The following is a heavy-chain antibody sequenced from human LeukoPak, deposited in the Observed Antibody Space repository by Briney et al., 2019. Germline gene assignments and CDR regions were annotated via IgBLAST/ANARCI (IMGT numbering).Heavy chain of an antibody. V-gene: IGHV3-7*01. CDR1: GFTFSSYW. CDR2: IKQDGSEK. Sequence: GGSLRLSCAASGFTFSSYWMSWVRQAPGKGLEWVANIKQDGSEKYYVDSVKGRFTISRDNAKNSLYLQMNSLRAEDTAVYYCARVLYYYDSSGFGYWGQGTLVTVSS. J-gene: IGHJ4*02. CDR3: ARVLYYYDSSGFGY. D-gene: IGHD3-22*01.